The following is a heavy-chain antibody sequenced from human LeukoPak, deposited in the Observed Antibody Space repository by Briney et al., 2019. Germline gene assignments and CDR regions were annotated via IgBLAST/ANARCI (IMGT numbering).Heavy chain of an antibody. Sequence: PSETLSLACTVSGGSISNGDHYWSWIRQHPGKGLEWIGHIYYSGSTYYNPSLKSRGIISVETSKNQFSLKLSSVTAADTAVYYCARNYDILTGSNWFDPWGQGTLVTVSS. V-gene: IGHV4-31*03. CDR1: GGSISNGDHY. CDR2: IYYSGST. CDR3: ARNYDILTGSNWFDP. J-gene: IGHJ5*02. D-gene: IGHD3-9*01.